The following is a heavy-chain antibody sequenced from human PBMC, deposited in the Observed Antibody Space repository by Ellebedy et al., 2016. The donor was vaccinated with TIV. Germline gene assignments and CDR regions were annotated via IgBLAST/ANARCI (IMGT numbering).Heavy chain of an antibody. Sequence: GGSLRLSCAASGFTFSSYSMNWVRQAPGKGLEWVSYISSSSSTIYYADSVKGRFTTSRDNAKNSLYLQMNSLRDEDTAVYYCARHDHYGSGSYYKGWRYYSGMDVWGQGTTVTVSS. V-gene: IGHV3-48*02. J-gene: IGHJ6*02. CDR3: ARHDHYGSGSYYKGWRYYSGMDV. D-gene: IGHD3-10*01. CDR1: GFTFSSYS. CDR2: ISSSSSTI.